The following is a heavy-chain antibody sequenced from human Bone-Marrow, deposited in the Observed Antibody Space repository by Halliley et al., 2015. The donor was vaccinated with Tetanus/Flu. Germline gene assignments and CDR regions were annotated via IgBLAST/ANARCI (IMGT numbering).Heavy chain of an antibody. V-gene: IGHV3-23*01. Sequence: LEWVSSISLSGDTTYYADSVKGRFTMSRDNSKNTLYLQMSSLRVEDTAIYYCAKDLLWSPDYWVQGTLVTVSP. D-gene: IGHD3-3*01. CDR3: AKDLLWSPDY. J-gene: IGHJ4*02. CDR2: ISLSGDTT.